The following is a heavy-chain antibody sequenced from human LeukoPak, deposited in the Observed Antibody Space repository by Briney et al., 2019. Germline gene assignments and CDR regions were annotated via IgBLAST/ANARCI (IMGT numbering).Heavy chain of an antibody. CDR2: ISYDGSNK. CDR3: ARVNNWNDADRGAFDI. V-gene: IGHV3-30*03. D-gene: IGHD1-20*01. Sequence: GGSLRLSCAASGFTFSSYGMHWVRQAPGKGLEWVAVISYDGSNKYYADSVKGRFTISRDNSKNTLYLQMNSLRAEDTAVYYCARVNNWNDADRGAFDIWGQGTMVTVSS. J-gene: IGHJ3*02. CDR1: GFTFSSYG.